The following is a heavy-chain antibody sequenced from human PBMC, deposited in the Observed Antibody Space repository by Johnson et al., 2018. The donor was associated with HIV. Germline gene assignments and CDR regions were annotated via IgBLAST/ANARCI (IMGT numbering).Heavy chain of an antibody. J-gene: IGHJ3*02. CDR2: INWNGGST. D-gene: IGHD1-26*01. CDR1: GFTFDDYG. CDR3: TTDVPGGPYYNAFDI. Sequence: VQLVESGGGLVQPGGSLRLSCAASGFTFDDYGMSWVRQAPGKGLEWVSGINWNGGSTGYADSVKGRFTISRDNSKNTLYLQMNSLRAEDTAVYYCTTDVPGGPYYNAFDIWGQGTMVTVSS. V-gene: IGHV3-20*04.